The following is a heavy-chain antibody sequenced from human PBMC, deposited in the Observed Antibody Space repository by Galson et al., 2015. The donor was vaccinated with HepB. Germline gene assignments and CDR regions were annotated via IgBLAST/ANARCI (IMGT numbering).Heavy chain of an antibody. J-gene: IGHJ6*02. D-gene: IGHD1-26*01. Sequence: SVKVSCKASGYTFTSYYMHWVRQAPGQGLEWMGIINPSGGSTSYAQKFQGRVTITADTSTSTAYMELSSLRSEDTAVYYCARGWEGSGNEIYGMDVWGQGTTVTVSS. CDR2: INPSGGST. CDR3: ARGWEGSGNEIYGMDV. V-gene: IGHV1-46*01. CDR1: GYTFTSYY.